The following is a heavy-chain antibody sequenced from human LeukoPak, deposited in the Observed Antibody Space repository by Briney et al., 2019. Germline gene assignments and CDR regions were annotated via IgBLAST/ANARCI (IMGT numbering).Heavy chain of an antibody. D-gene: IGHD2-15*01. V-gene: IGHV4-59*08. CDR1: GGSISSYY. CDR3: ARGGTDFDY. J-gene: IGHJ4*02. CDR2: IYYSGAT. Sequence: SETLSLTCTVSGGSISSYYWSWIRQAPGRGLEWIGHIYYSGATNYNPSLESRVTISVDTSKNQFSLKLTSVTATDMALYYCARGGTDFDYWGQGTLVTVSS.